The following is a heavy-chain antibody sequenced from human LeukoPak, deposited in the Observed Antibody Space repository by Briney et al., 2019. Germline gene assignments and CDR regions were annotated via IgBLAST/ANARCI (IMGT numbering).Heavy chain of an antibody. V-gene: IGHV3-23*01. D-gene: IGHD6-13*01. CDR2: ISGSGGST. Sequence: GGSLRLSCAASGFTFSSYAMSWVRQAPGKGLEWVSAISGSGGSTYYADSVKGRFTISRDNSKNTLYLQMNSLRAEDTAVYYCAKATYSSSFYYYYYYMDVWGKGTTVTVSS. CDR1: GFTFSSYA. J-gene: IGHJ6*03. CDR3: AKATYSSSFYYYYYYMDV.